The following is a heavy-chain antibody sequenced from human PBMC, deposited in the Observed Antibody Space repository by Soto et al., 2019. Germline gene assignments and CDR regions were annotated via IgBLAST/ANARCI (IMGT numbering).Heavy chain of an antibody. CDR3: ARVLVGATYFDY. D-gene: IGHD1-26*01. J-gene: IGHJ4*02. Sequence: QMLLVQSGAEVKKPGSSVKVSCKASGGTFSDYAISWVRQAPGHGLEWMGGIVPIFGTGNHAQKFQGRVTVTADESTSTAYMELSSLRSEDTAVYYCARVLVGATYFDYWGQGTLVTVSS. CDR1: GGTFSDYA. CDR2: IVPIFGTG. V-gene: IGHV1-69*01.